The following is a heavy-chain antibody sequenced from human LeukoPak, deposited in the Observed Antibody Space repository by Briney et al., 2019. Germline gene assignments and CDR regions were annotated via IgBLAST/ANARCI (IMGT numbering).Heavy chain of an antibody. CDR2: ISSSGSTI. Sequence: KPGGSLRLSCAASGFTFSDYYMSWIRQAPGKGLEWVSYISSSGSTIYYADSVKGRFTISRDNAKNSLYLQMNSLRAEDTAVYYCARDPPPYSSSSAFSDYWGQGTLVTVSS. V-gene: IGHV3-11*04. D-gene: IGHD6-6*01. CDR1: GFTFSDYY. CDR3: ARDPPPYSSSSAFSDY. J-gene: IGHJ4*02.